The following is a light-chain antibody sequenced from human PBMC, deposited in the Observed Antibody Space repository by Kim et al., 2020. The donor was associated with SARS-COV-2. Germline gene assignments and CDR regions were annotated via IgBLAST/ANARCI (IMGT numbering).Light chain of an antibody. CDR1: QSVSSN. J-gene: IGKJ2*01. V-gene: IGKV3-15*01. CDR3: KGYNNWRT. Sequence: EIVMTQSPVTLSVSPGERATLSCRASQSVSSNLAWYQQKPGQAPRLLIYGASTRATGIPARFSGSGSGTEFTLTISRLQSEDFAVYYWKGYNNWRTFGQGTKLEI. CDR2: GAS.